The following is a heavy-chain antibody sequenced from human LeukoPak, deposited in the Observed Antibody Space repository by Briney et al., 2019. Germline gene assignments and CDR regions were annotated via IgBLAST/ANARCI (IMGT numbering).Heavy chain of an antibody. CDR2: IYPGDSDT. CDR1: GYSFTSYW. Sequence: GESLRISCKGSGYSFTSYWNGWVRQMPGKGLEWMGIIYPGDSDTRFRPSFQGQVTIPADKSISTAYLQWSSLKASDTGMDYCSRLTPYGKLYYYGMDVCGQGATVTVSS. D-gene: IGHD3-10*01. CDR3: SRLTPYGKLYYYGMDV. V-gene: IGHV5-51*01. J-gene: IGHJ6*02.